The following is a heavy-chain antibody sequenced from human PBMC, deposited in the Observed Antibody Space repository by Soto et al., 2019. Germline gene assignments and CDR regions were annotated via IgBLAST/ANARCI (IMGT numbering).Heavy chain of an antibody. CDR1: GGSISSSNW. CDR3: ARGVYDILTGYYSSHLDY. Sequence: QVQLQESGPGLVKPSGTLSLTCAVSGGSISSSNWWSWVRQPPGKGLEWIGEIYHSGSTNYNPSLKSRVTLSVDKSKNQFSLKLSSVTAADTAVYYCARGVYDILTGYYSSHLDYWGQGTLVTVSS. J-gene: IGHJ4*02. V-gene: IGHV4-4*02. CDR2: IYHSGST. D-gene: IGHD3-9*01.